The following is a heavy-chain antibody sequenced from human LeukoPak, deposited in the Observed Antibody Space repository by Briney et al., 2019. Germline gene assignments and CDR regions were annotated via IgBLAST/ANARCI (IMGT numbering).Heavy chain of an antibody. J-gene: IGHJ4*02. V-gene: IGHV3-23*01. CDR1: GFTFSTYA. CDR2: ISGSGANT. CDR3: AKGGDYSYGKYFDY. Sequence: GGSLRLSCAASGFTFSTYAMSWVRQAPGKGLEWVSTISGSGANTYYADSVRGRFTISRDNSKNTLYLHMNSLRAEDTAVYYCAKGGDYSYGKYFDYWGQGTLVTVSS. D-gene: IGHD5-18*01.